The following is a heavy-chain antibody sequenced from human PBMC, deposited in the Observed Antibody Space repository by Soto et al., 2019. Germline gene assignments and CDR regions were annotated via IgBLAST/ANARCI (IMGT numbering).Heavy chain of an antibody. CDR2: LYCDGDK. V-gene: IGHV2-5*02. J-gene: IGHJ5*02. Sequence: QINLIESGPTLVKPTQTLTLTCTFSGFSLSTSGAAVGWVRQPPGRALERLALLYCDGDKRYNASLGNRLTITKATTMNQVVLTLTTVDPADTATYYCAHRATMTIFGLIIDNGIWFDPWGQGTRVIVSS. CDR3: AHRATMTIFGLIIDNGIWFDP. CDR1: GFSLSTSGAA. D-gene: IGHD3-3*01.